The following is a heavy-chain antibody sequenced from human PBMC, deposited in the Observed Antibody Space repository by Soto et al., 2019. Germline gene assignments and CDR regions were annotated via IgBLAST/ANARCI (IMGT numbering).Heavy chain of an antibody. V-gene: IGHV3-30-3*01. CDR1: GFTFSSYA. CDR2: ISYDGSNK. Sequence: PGGSLRLSCAASGFTFSSYAMHWVRQAPGKGLEWVAVISYDGSNKYYADSVKGRFTISRDNSKNTLYPQMNSLRAEDTAVYYCARDLYGSGSYYGGLHPAPADYWGQGTLVTVSS. J-gene: IGHJ4*02. CDR3: ARDLYGSGSYYGGLHPAPADY. D-gene: IGHD3-10*01.